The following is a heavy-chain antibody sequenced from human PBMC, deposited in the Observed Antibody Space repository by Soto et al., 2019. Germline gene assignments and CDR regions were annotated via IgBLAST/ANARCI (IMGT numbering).Heavy chain of an antibody. J-gene: IGHJ4*02. CDR1: GFTFSSYS. V-gene: IGHV3-21*01. D-gene: IGHD4-17*01. CDR3: ARDSAGPPNYGDYGTSDY. CDR2: ISSSSSYI. Sequence: GGSLRLSCAASGFTFSSYSMNWVRQAPGKGLEWVSSISSSSSYIYYADSVKGRFTISRDNAKNSLYLQMNSLRAEDTAVYYCARDSAGPPNYGDYGTSDYWGQGTLVTVSS.